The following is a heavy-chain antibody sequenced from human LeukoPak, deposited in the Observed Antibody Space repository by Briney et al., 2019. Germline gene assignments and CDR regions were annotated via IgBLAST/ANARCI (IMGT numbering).Heavy chain of an antibody. V-gene: IGHV3-7*01. Sequence: GGSLRLSCAAAGFTFSSYWMSWVRQAPGKGLEWVANIKQDGSEKYYVDSVKGRFTISRDNAKNSLYLQMNSLRAEDTAVYYCLPRDLGRDIVVVPAAPAHYYYMDVWGKGTTVTVSS. D-gene: IGHD2-2*01. J-gene: IGHJ6*03. CDR2: IKQDGSEK. CDR1: GFTFSSYW. CDR3: LPRDLGRDIVVVPAAPAHYYYMDV.